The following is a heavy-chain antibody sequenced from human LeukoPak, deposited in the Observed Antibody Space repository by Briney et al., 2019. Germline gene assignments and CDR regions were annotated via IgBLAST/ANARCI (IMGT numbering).Heavy chain of an antibody. Sequence: SETLSLTCTVSGGSISSSSYYWGWIRQPPGKGLEWIGSIYYSGSTYYNPSLKSRVTISVDTSKNQFSLKLSSVTAADTAVYYCVRLALKHNWFDPWGQGTLVTVSS. CDR1: GGSISSSSYY. CDR2: IYYSGST. J-gene: IGHJ5*02. CDR3: VRLALKHNWFDP. V-gene: IGHV4-39*01.